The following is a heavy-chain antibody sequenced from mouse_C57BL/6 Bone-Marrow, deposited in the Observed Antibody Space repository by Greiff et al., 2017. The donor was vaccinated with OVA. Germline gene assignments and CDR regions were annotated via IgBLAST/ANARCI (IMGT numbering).Heavy chain of an antibody. CDR1: GYAFSSSW. CDR3: ARHEDGYYASYFDY. Sequence: VKLQESGPELVKPGASVKISCKASGYAFSSSWMNWVKQRPGTGLEWIGRLYPGDGVNNYNGTVKGQATLTADKSYSTAYMQLSSLTSEDSEVYCCARHEDGYYASYFDYWGQGTTLTVSS. J-gene: IGHJ2*01. V-gene: IGHV1-82*01. D-gene: IGHD2-3*01. CDR2: LYPGDGVN.